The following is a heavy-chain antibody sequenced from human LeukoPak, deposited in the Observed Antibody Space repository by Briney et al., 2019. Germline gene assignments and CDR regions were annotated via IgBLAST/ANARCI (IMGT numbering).Heavy chain of an antibody. V-gene: IGHV3-30-3*01. Sequence: QPGRSLRLSCAASGFTFSSYAMHWVRQAPGKGLEWVAVISYDGSNKYYADSVKGRFTISRDNSKNTLYLQMNSLRAEDTAVYYCAKAVGGGCDGAFDIWGQGTMVTVSS. CDR2: ISYDGSNK. J-gene: IGHJ3*02. CDR1: GFTFSSYA. CDR3: AKAVGGGCDGAFDI. D-gene: IGHD3-16*01.